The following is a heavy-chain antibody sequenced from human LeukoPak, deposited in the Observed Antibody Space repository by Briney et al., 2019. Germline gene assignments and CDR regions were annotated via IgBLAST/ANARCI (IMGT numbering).Heavy chain of an antibody. CDR3: ARPSITIFGVVINYMDV. V-gene: IGHV3-21*01. D-gene: IGHD3-3*01. Sequence: GESLRLSCAASGFPFSSYSMNWVRQAPGKGLAWVSYINSSSSYIYCADSVKGRFTISRDNAKNSPYLQMNSLRAEETAVYYCARPSITIFGVVINYMDVWGKGTPVTVSS. J-gene: IGHJ6*03. CDR1: GFPFSSYS. CDR2: INSSSSYI.